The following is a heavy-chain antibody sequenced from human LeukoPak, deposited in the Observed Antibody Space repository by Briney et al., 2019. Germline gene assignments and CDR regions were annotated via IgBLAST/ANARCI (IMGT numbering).Heavy chain of an antibody. CDR1: GFTFSSYA. Sequence: GGSLRLSCAASGFTFSSYAMDWVRQAPGKGLGWVSTISGSGDKTYYADSVRGRLTISRDNSKNTLYLQMNSLRADDTAVYYCAKDRAERTTSCSNYWGQGTLVTVSS. D-gene: IGHD2-2*01. CDR2: ISGSGDKT. J-gene: IGHJ4*02. V-gene: IGHV3-23*01. CDR3: AKDRAERTTSCSNY.